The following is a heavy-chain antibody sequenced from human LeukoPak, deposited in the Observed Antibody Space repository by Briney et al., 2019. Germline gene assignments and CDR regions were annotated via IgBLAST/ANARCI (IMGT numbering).Heavy chain of an antibody. Sequence: SVKVSCKASGGTFSSYAISWVRQTPGQGLEWMGGIIPIFGTANYAQKFQGRVTITADESTSTAYMELSSLRSEDTAVYYCAREVVPAAIGWILWGQGTLVTVSS. CDR3: AREVVPAAIGWIL. D-gene: IGHD2-2*01. CDR2: IIPIFGTA. J-gene: IGHJ4*02. CDR1: GGTFSSYA. V-gene: IGHV1-69*13.